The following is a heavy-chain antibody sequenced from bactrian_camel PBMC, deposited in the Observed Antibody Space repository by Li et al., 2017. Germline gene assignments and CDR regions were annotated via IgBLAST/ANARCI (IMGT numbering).Heavy chain of an antibody. J-gene: IGHJ6*01. V-gene: IGHV3-2*01. D-gene: IGHD6*01. CDR3: AAPRTYGGSWYSIMTRPDFGY. CDR1: GFTFSSYY. CDR2: IYRDGSNA. Sequence: HVQLVESGGGLVQPGGSLRLSCAASGFTFSSYYMSWVRQAPGKGLEWVSSIYRDGSNAYYADSVKGRFTISRDNAKNTVYLQMNSLKSEDTALYYCAAPRTYGGSWYSIMTRPDFGYWGQGTQVTVS.